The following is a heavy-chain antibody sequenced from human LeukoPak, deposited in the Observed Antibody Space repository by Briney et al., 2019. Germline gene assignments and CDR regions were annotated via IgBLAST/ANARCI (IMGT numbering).Heavy chain of an antibody. CDR1: GGSITSDGSS. CDR2: IYHTGST. V-gene: IGHV4-30-2*01. J-gene: IGHJ3*02. D-gene: IGHD3-10*01. CDR3: ARVYYAVSSVLDPFDI. Sequence: MASETLSLTCTVSGGSITSDGSSWSWVRQPPGKGLEWIGYIYHTGSTYYTPSLKSRVSMSIDRSRNQFSLSLRSVTAADTAVYYCARVYYAVSSVLDPFDIWGQGTMVTVSS.